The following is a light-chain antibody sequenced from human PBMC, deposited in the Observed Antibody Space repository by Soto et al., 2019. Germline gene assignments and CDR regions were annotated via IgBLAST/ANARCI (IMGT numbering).Light chain of an antibody. J-gene: IGLJ1*01. V-gene: IGLV2-14*01. CDR1: SSDVGGYNY. Sequence: QSVLTQPASVSGSPGQSITISCTGTSSDVGGYNYVSWYQQHPGKAPKLMIYEVSNRPSGVSNRFSASKSGNTASLTISGLQAEDEADYYCSSYTGTSALYVFGTGTKLTVL. CDR2: EVS. CDR3: SSYTGTSALYV.